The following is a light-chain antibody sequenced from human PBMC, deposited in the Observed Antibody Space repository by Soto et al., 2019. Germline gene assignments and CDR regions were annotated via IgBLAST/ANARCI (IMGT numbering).Light chain of an antibody. CDR2: DAS. V-gene: IGKV3-11*01. CDR3: QQRYRWPPIT. CDR1: ESVFGY. Sequence: EVVFTQSPATLSLSPGERATLSCRASESVFGYLAWYQHKPGQAPRLLIYDASNRANGVPARFSGSGSGTDLTLTLSSLEPEDFAAYYYQQRYRWPPITFGQGTRLEIK. J-gene: IGKJ5*01.